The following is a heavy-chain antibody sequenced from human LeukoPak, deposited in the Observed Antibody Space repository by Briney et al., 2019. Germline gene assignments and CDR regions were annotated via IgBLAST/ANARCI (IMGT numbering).Heavy chain of an antibody. D-gene: IGHD6-19*01. CDR1: GFTFGDYA. CDR2: IRGKAYGGTT. V-gene: IGHV3-49*04. Sequence: GRSLRLSCTASGFTFGDYAMSWVRQAPGKGLEWVGFIRGKAYGGTTEYAASVKGRFTISRDDSKSIAYLQMNSLKTEDTAVYYCTSGVAVAGTYYYYGMDVWGQGTTVTVSS. CDR3: TSGVAVAGTYYYYGMDV. J-gene: IGHJ6*02.